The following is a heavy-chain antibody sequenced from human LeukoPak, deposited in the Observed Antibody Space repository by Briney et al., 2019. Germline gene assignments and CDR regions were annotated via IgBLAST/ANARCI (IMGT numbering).Heavy chain of an antibody. Sequence: GGSLRLSCAASGFTFSSYWMHWVRQAPGKGLVWVSRINTDGSSTSYADSVKGRFTISRDNAKNTLYLQMNSLRAEDTAVYYCARAIYDFWSGYPKIWFDPWGQGTLVTVSS. CDR3: ARAIYDFWSGYPKIWFDP. V-gene: IGHV3-74*01. CDR1: GFTFSSYW. J-gene: IGHJ5*02. D-gene: IGHD3-3*01. CDR2: INTDGSST.